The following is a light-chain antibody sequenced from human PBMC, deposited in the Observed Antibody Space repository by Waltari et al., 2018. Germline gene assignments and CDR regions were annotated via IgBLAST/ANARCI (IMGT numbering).Light chain of an antibody. J-gene: IGLJ3*02. Sequence: QSALTQPPSASGSPGQSVTISCTGTSSDIGGYNYVSWYQQHPGKAPKLMIYEVTKRPSVVPDRFSASKSGNTASLTVSGLQAEDEADYYCSSFAGSTNWVFGGGTKLTVL. CDR3: SSFAGSTNWV. V-gene: IGLV2-8*01. CDR2: EVT. CDR1: SSDIGGYNY.